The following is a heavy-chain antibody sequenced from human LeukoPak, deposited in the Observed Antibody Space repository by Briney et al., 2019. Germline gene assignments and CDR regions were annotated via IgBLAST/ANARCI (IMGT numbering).Heavy chain of an antibody. CDR3: ARDAYSSSSFDY. Sequence: PGGSLRLSCTASVFIFSSYTMNWVRQAPGKGLEWVSSITSSSNYIYYADSMKGRFTISRDNAKNSLYLQMNSLRAEDTAVHYCARDAYSSSSFDYWGQGTLVTVSS. V-gene: IGHV3-21*01. J-gene: IGHJ4*02. D-gene: IGHD6-19*01. CDR1: VFIFSSYT. CDR2: ITSSSNYI.